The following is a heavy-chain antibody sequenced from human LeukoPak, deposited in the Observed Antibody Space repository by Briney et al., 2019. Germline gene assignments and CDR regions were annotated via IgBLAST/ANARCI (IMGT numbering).Heavy chain of an antibody. J-gene: IGHJ6*03. CDR1: GFTFSGYG. D-gene: IGHD2-2*01. CDR2: IWYDGSNK. V-gene: IGHV3-33*06. Sequence: GRSLRLSCAASGFTFSGYGMHWVRQAPGKGLEWVAVIWYDGSNKYYADSVKGRFTISRDNSKNTLYLQMNSLRAEDTAVYYCAKDPSYRSSTSCSGYMDVWGKGTTVTVSS. CDR3: AKDPSYRSSTSCSGYMDV.